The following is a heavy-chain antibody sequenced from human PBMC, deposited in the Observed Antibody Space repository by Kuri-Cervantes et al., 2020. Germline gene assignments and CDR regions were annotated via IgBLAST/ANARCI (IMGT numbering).Heavy chain of an antibody. Sequence: ASVKVSCKASRNTFTNYGVSWARQAPGQGLEWMGWISAYTGDTNYAQKLQDRVTMATDTSKSIAYMELRSLRSEDTAVYYCARTFAPGSSWPFDYWGQGTLVTVSS. J-gene: IGHJ4*02. CDR3: ARTFAPGSSWPFDY. D-gene: IGHD6-13*01. CDR1: RNTFTNYG. CDR2: ISAYTGDT. V-gene: IGHV1-18*01.